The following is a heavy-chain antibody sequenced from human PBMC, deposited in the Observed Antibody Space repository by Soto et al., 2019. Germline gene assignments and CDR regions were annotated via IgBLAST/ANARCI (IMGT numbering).Heavy chain of an antibody. Sequence: QVQLVESGGGVVQPGRSLRLSCAASGFTFSRYAMHWVRQAPGKGLEWVALISYDGSNKYYADSVKGRFTISRDNSKNTLYLQMNSLRAEDTTVYFCARDKGTLGQYYNYYYGMDVWGQGTTVTVSS. CDR1: GFTFSRYA. D-gene: IGHD3-10*01. CDR3: ARDKGTLGQYYNYYYGMDV. CDR2: ISYDGSNK. J-gene: IGHJ6*02. V-gene: IGHV3-30*04.